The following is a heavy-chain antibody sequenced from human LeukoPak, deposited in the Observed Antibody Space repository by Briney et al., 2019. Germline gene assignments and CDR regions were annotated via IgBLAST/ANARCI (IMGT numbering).Heavy chain of an antibody. J-gene: IGHJ6*03. Sequence: SETLSLTCTVSGGSISSYYWSWIRQPPGKGLEWIGYIYYSGSTNYNPSLKSRVTISVDTSKNQFSLKLSSVTAADTAVYYCARVAYHYHYYMDVWGKGTTVTVSS. CDR1: GGSISSYY. CDR3: ARVAYHYHYYMDV. V-gene: IGHV4-59*01. CDR2: IYYSGST.